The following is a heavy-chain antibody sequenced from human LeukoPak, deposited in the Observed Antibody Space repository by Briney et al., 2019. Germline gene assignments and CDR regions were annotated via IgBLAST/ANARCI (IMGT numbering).Heavy chain of an antibody. V-gene: IGHV1-69*05. Sequence: RASVKVSCKASGGTLGTYAVSWVRQAPGQGLEWMGRISPMFGIANYTQKFQGRLTITTDESANTAYMELSSLTSEDTAVYYCARETRNYDSSGYSEFDYWGQGTLVTVSS. CDR3: ARETRNYDSSGYSEFDY. CDR2: ISPMFGIA. CDR1: GGTLGTYA. J-gene: IGHJ4*02. D-gene: IGHD3-22*01.